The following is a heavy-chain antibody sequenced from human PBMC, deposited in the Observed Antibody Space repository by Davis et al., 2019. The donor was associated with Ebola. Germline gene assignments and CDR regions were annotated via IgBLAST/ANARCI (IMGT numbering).Heavy chain of an antibody. V-gene: IGHV4-30-2*01. D-gene: IGHD3-3*01. Sequence: SETLSLTCAVSGGSISSGGYSWSWIRQPPGKGLEWIGYIYHSGSTYYNPSLKSRVTISVDTSKNQFSLKLSSVTAADTAVYYCARGRGYDFYYYYGMDVWGQGTTVTVSS. CDR3: ARGRGYDFYYYYGMDV. CDR2: IYHSGST. J-gene: IGHJ6*02. CDR1: GGSISSGGYS.